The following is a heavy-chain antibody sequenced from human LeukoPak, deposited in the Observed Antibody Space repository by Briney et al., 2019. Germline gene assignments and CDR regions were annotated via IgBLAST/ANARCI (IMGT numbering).Heavy chain of an antibody. Sequence: GESLKISCKGSGYSFTNYWIGWVRQMPGKGLEWMGIIYPGDSDTRYSPSFQGQVTISADKSISTAYLQWSSLKASDTAIYYCARTYYYGSGSPPIPFDIWGQGTMVTVSS. D-gene: IGHD3-10*01. CDR3: ARTYYYGSGSPPIPFDI. J-gene: IGHJ3*02. CDR1: GYSFTNYW. CDR2: IYPGDSDT. V-gene: IGHV5-51*01.